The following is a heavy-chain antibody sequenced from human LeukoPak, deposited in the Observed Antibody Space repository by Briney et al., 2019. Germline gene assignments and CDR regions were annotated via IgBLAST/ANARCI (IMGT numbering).Heavy chain of an antibody. CDR3: ARVGYCGSWSYY. CDR2: IYRGGST. D-gene: IGHD3-10*01. J-gene: IGHJ4*02. Sequence: GRCLRLSSAASGLTVNNHYMGWVSQARGEVSGWVLVIYRGGSTYYAASVKGRFTMSRDDSENTLYLQMSSLRAEDTAVYYCARVGYCGSWSYYWGQGTLVTVSS. CDR1: GLTVNNHY. V-gene: IGHV3-66*01.